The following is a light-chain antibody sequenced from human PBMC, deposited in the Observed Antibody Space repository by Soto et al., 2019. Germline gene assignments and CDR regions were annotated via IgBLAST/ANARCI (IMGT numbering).Light chain of an antibody. CDR2: EVS. CDR3: CSYAGTSTHTV. V-gene: IGLV2-23*02. Sequence: QSALTQPASVSGSPGQSITISCTGTSSDVGSSKLVSWYQQHPGKAPKLKISEVSKRPSGISDRFSGSKSGSTASLTISGLQAEDEADYYCCSYAGTSTHTVFGGGTQLTAL. CDR1: SSDVGSSKL. J-gene: IGLJ7*02.